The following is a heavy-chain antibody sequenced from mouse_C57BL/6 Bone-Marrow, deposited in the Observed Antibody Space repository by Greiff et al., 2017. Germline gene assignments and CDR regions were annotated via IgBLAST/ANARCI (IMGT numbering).Heavy chain of an antibody. CDR1: GYSFTDYN. V-gene: IGHV1-39*01. CDR3: AKGYDYAYAMDY. D-gene: IGHD2-4*01. Sequence: EVQLQQSGPELVKPGASVKLSCKASGYSFTDYNMNWVKQSTGKSLEWIGVINPNYGTTSYNQKFKGKATVTVDQSSSTAYMQLNSLTSEDSADYYCAKGYDYAYAMDYWGQGTSVTVSS. CDR2: INPNYGTT. J-gene: IGHJ4*01.